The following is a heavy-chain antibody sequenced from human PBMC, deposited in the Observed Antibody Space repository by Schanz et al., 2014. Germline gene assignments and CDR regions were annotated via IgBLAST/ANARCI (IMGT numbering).Heavy chain of an antibody. V-gene: IGHV3-21*01. CDR3: ARPSDSSWYMDV. CDR1: GFTFTNYA. CDR2: ISSSSSYI. D-gene: IGHD2-21*02. Sequence: VQLVESGGGLVQPGGSLRLSCAASGFTFTNYAMTWVRQAPGKGLEWVSSISSSSSYISYADSVKGRFTISRDNAKNSLYLQMNSLRAEDTAVYYCARPSDSSWYMDVWGKGTTVTVSS. J-gene: IGHJ6*03.